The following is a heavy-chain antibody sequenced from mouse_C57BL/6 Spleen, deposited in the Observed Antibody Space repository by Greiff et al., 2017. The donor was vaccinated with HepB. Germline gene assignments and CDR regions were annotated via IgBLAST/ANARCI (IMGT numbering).Heavy chain of an antibody. V-gene: IGHV3-6*01. J-gene: IGHJ4*01. CDR3: AREDYYVDY. Sequence: DVQLQESGPGLVKPSQSLSLTCSVTGYSITSGYYWNWIRQFPGNKLEWMGYISYDGSNNYNPSLKNRISITRDTSKNQFFLKLNSVTTEDTATYYCAREDYYVDYWGQGTSVTVSS. D-gene: IGHD1-1*01. CDR2: ISYDGSN. CDR1: GYSITSGYY.